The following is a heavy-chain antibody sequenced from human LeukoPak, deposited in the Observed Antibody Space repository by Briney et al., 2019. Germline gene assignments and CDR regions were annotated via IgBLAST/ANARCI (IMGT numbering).Heavy chain of an antibody. CDR1: GYTFTSYG. Sequence: ASVKVSCKASGYTFTSYGISWVRQAPGQGLEWMGWINAYNGNTNYAQKLQGRVTMTRNTSISTAYMELSSLRSEDTAVYYCARGYRGSYHPAWGQGTRVTVSS. CDR2: INAYNGNT. CDR3: ARGYRGSYHPA. V-gene: IGHV1-18*01. D-gene: IGHD3-10*01. J-gene: IGHJ5*02.